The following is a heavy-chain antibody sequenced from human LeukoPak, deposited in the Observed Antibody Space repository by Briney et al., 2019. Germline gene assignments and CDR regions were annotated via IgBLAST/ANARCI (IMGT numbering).Heavy chain of an antibody. CDR2: IFHSGST. CDR3: ARAYSSSWYWNWFDP. D-gene: IGHD6-13*01. V-gene: IGHV4-38-2*02. CDR1: GYSLTSGYY. Sequence: PSETLSLTCTVSGYSLTSGYYWGWIRQPPGKGLEWITSIFHSGSTFYNPSVKSRVTISVDTSKNQFSLTLRSVTAADTAVYYCARAYSSSWYWNWFDPWGQGTLVTVSS. J-gene: IGHJ5*02.